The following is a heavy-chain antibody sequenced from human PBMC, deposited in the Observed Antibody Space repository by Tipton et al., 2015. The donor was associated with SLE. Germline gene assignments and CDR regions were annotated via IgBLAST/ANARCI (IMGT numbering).Heavy chain of an antibody. D-gene: IGHD5-24*01. J-gene: IGHJ4*02. CDR3: AREGDGYKYQFDF. CDR2: ISAYNGNT. CDR1: GYTFTNYD. Sequence: QSGAEVKKPGASVKVSCKASGYTFTNYDINWVRQAPGQGLEWMGWISAYNGNTNYAQKLQGRVTMTTDTSTSTAYMELRSLRSDDTAMYFCAREGDGYKYQFDFWGQGTLVTVSS. V-gene: IGHV1-18*01.